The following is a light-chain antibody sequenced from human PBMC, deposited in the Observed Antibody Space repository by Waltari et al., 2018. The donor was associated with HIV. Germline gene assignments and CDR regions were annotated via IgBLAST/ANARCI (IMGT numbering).Light chain of an antibody. CDR2: AAS. CDR1: QGISSY. Sequence: DIQFTQSPSFLSASVGDRVTITCRPSQGISSYLAWYQQKPGKAHKLLIYAASTLQSGVPSRFRGSGSGKEFTLTISSLQPEDFATYFCQQLSGYPPITFGQGTRLEIK. V-gene: IGKV1-9*01. CDR3: QQLSGYPPIT. J-gene: IGKJ5*01.